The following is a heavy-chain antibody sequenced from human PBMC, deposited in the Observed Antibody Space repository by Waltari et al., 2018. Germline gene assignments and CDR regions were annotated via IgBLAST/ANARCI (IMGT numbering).Heavy chain of an antibody. CDR3: ARVTVTPYYFDY. CDR1: GGSISSGGYY. V-gene: IGHV4-31*03. J-gene: IGHJ4*02. D-gene: IGHD4-4*01. Sequence: QVQLQESGPGLVKPSQTLSLTCTVSGGSISSGGYYWRWIRQHPGKGLEWIGYIYHSGSTYNTPSLKSRVTISVDRSKNQFSLKLSSVTAADTAVYYCARVTVTPYYFDYWGQGTLVTVSS. CDR2: IYHSGST.